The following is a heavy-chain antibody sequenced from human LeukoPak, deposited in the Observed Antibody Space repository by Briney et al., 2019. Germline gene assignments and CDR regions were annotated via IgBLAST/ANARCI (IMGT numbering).Heavy chain of an antibody. Sequence: SETLSLTCTVSGGSISSYYWSWIRQPPGKGLEWIGYIYSSGNTNYNPSLRGRVTISVDTSKNQFSLKLSSVTAADAAVYYCARTGITGTTADYWGQGTLVTVSS. CDR2: IYSSGNT. CDR3: ARTGITGTTADY. V-gene: IGHV4-59*08. D-gene: IGHD1-7*01. J-gene: IGHJ4*02. CDR1: GGSISSYY.